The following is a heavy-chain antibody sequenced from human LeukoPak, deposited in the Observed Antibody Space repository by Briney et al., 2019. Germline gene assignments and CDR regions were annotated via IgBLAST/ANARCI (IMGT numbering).Heavy chain of an antibody. V-gene: IGHV5-51*01. Sequence: GESLKISCQGSGYSFTSYWLGWVRQMPGKGLEWMGIIYPGDSNTRYSPSFQGQVTISADKSISTAYLQWSSLKASDTAMYYCARLLVGNWNVYFEYWGQGTLVTVSS. J-gene: IGHJ4*02. CDR1: GYSFTSYW. CDR2: IYPGDSNT. D-gene: IGHD1-1*01. CDR3: ARLLVGNWNVYFEY.